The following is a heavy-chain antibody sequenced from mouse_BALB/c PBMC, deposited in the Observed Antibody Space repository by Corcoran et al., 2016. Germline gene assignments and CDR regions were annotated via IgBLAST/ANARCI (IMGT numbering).Heavy chain of an antibody. CDR1: GFNIKDTY. CDR3: ARSVYDGYYVGAMDY. J-gene: IGHJ4*01. V-gene: IGHV14-3*02. D-gene: IGHD2-3*01. Sequence: EVQLQQSGAELVKPGASVKLSCTASGFNIKDTYMHWVKQRPEQGLEWIGRIDPANGNTKYDPKFQGKATITADTSSNTAYLQLSSLTSEDTAVYYCARSVYDGYYVGAMDYWGQGTSVTVSS. CDR2: IDPANGNT.